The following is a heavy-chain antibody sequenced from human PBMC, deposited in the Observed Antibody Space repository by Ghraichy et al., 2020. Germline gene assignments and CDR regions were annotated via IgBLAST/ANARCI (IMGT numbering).Heavy chain of an antibody. CDR3: ARAGGQCLTNWFDP. V-gene: IGHV4-31*03. J-gene: IGHJ5*02. CDR2: IYYSGST. D-gene: IGHD5/OR15-5a*01. CDR1: GGSISSGGYY. Sequence: SETLSLTCTVSGGSISSGGYYWSWIRQHPGKGLEWIGYIYYSGSTYYNPSLKSRVTISVDTSKNQFSLKLSSVTAADTAVYYCARAGGQCLTNWFDPWGQGTLVTVSS.